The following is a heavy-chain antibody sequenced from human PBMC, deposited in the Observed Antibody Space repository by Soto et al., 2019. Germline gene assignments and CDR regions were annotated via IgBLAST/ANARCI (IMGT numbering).Heavy chain of an antibody. Sequence: EVQLVESGGGLVQPGGSLRLSCIASGLTFSSYGMNWVRQAPGKGLEWVSSISSSSRTTYYADSVKGRFTISRDNAKNSLYLQMNSLRDEDTAVYYCAREISVAGGHFDYWGQGTLVTVSS. CDR1: GLTFSSYG. CDR2: ISSSSRTT. V-gene: IGHV3-48*02. D-gene: IGHD6-19*01. J-gene: IGHJ4*02. CDR3: AREISVAGGHFDY.